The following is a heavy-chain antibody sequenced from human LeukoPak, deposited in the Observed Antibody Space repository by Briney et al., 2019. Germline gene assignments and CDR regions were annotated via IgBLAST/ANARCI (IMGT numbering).Heavy chain of an antibody. V-gene: IGHV4-34*01. CDR1: GESFSGYY. Sequence: SETLSLTCAVYGESFSGYYWSWIRQPPGKGLEWIGEINHSGSTNYNPSLKSRVTISVDTSKNQFSLKLSSVTAADTAVYYCARGQGTVTTHWGQGTLVTVSS. CDR2: INHSGST. CDR3: ARGQGTVTTH. D-gene: IGHD4-17*01. J-gene: IGHJ4*02.